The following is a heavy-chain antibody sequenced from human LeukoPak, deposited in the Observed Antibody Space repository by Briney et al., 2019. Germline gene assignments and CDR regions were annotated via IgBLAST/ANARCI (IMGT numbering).Heavy chain of an antibody. Sequence: GASVKVSCKASGGTFSSYAISWVRQAPGQGLEWMGRIIPILGIANYAQKFQGRVTITADKSTSTAYMELSSLRSEDTAVYYCARDLVIVGATRTDHWGQGTLVTVSS. CDR3: ARDLVIVGATRTDH. J-gene: IGHJ4*02. D-gene: IGHD1-26*01. CDR2: IIPILGIA. V-gene: IGHV1-69*04. CDR1: GGTFSSYA.